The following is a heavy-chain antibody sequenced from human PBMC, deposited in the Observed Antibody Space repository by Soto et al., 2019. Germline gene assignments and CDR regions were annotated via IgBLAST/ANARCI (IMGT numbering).Heavy chain of an antibody. D-gene: IGHD6-6*01. CDR2: IYWDDDK. Sequence: QITLKESGPTLVKPTQTLTLTCTFSGFSLSTSGVGVGWIRQPPGKALEWLALIYWDDDKRYSPSLKTRLTITTDPAKNQVVLTITNRHPVDTATYYCAHARHYSSSERYFQHWVQGTLVTVSS. CDR3: AHARHYSSSERYFQH. CDR1: GFSLSTSGVG. V-gene: IGHV2-5*02. J-gene: IGHJ1*01.